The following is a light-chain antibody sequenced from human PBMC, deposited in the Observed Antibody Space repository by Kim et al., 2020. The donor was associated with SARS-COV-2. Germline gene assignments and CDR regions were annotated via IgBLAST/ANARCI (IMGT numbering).Light chain of an antibody. CDR2: KAS. Sequence: ASVGDRVTITCRASQRISSWLAWYQQKPGKAPKLLIYKASSLESGVPSRFSGSGSGTEFTLTISSLQPDDFATYYCQQYNSYSLTFGGGTKVDI. CDR3: QQYNSYSLT. V-gene: IGKV1-5*03. J-gene: IGKJ4*01. CDR1: QRISSW.